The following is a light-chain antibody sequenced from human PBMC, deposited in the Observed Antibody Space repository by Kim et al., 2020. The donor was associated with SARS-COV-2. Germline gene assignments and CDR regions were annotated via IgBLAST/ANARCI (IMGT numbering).Light chain of an antibody. Sequence: APLPFSPGERATLSCRASQSVRDYLTWYHQRPGQAPRLLLYDASKRAIGIPARFSGSGSGTDFTLTISRLEPEDSAVYFCQQRSSFGQGTRLEIK. V-gene: IGKV3-11*01. CDR2: DAS. J-gene: IGKJ5*01. CDR3: QQRSS. CDR1: QSVRDY.